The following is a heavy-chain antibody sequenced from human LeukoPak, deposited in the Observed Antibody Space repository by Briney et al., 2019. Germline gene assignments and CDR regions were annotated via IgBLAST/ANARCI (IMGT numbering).Heavy chain of an antibody. CDR2: INWNGGST. CDR1: GFTFDDYG. V-gene: IGHV3-20*04. D-gene: IGHD3-16*01. J-gene: IGHJ6*03. Sequence: GGSLRLSCAASGFTFDDYGMSWVRQAPGKGLEWVSGINWNGGSTGYADSVKGRFTISRDNAKNSLYLQMNSLRAEDTALYYRARDGDYYYYYMDVWGKGTTVTVSS. CDR3: ARDGDYYYYYMDV.